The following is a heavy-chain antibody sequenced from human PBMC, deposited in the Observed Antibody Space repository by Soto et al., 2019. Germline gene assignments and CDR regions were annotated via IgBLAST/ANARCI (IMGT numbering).Heavy chain of an antibody. D-gene: IGHD5-18*01. CDR3: ASGIQLWLRRINNGYSG. CDR2: IIPMFGTA. J-gene: IGHJ4*02. Sequence: QVQLVQSGAEVKKPESSVKVSCKAPGGTFSTYAISWVRQAPGQGLEWMGGIIPMFGTANYAQRFQDRVTXTXXESTNTAHMELSSLSSEYTAVYFCASGIQLWLRRINNGYSGWGQGTLVSVSS. V-gene: IGHV1-69*05. CDR1: GGTFSTYA.